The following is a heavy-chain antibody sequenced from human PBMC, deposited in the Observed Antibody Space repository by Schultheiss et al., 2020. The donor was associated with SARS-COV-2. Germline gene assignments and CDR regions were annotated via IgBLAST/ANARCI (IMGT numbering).Heavy chain of an antibody. CDR1: GCSISSSSYY. J-gene: IGHJ4*02. CDR3: ARLRAEAGTVDY. V-gene: IGHV4-39*01. Sequence: SETLSLTCTVSGCSISSSSYYWGWIRQPPGKGLEWIGSIYYSGSTYYNPSLKSRVTISVNTSNNQFPLKLSAVTAADTAVYYCARLRAEAGTVDYWGQGTLVTVSS. CDR2: IYYSGST. D-gene: IGHD6-13*01.